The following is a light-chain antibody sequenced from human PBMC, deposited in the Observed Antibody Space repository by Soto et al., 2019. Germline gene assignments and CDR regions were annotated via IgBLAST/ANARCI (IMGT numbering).Light chain of an antibody. J-gene: IGKJ5*01. Sequence: DIQMTQSPSTLSASVGDRVTITCRASQSISYWLAWYQQKPGKAPKVLICKASSLESGVPSRFSGSGSGTEFTLTISSLQPDDVATYYCQHYNSYPITFGQGTRLEIK. CDR2: KAS. CDR1: QSISYW. V-gene: IGKV1-5*03. CDR3: QHYNSYPIT.